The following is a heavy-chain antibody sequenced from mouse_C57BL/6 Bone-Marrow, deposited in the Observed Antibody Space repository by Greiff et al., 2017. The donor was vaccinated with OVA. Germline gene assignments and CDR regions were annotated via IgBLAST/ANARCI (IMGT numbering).Heavy chain of an antibody. CDR3: TRCGYYLLYYFDY. D-gene: IGHD2-3*01. CDR2: IDPETGGT. CDR1: GYTFTDYE. J-gene: IGHJ2*01. Sequence: VQLQQSGAELVRPGASVTLSCKASGYTFTDYEMHWVKQTPVHGLEWIGAIDPETGGTAYNQKFKGKAILTADKSSSTAYMELRSLTSEDSAVYYCTRCGYYLLYYFDYWGQGTTLTVSS. V-gene: IGHV1-15*01.